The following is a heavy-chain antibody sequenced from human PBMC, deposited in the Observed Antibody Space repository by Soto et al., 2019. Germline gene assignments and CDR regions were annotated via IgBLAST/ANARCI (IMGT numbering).Heavy chain of an antibody. CDR1: GGSISSYY. Sequence: QVQLQESGPGLVKPSETLSLTCTVSGGSISSYYWSWIRQPAGKGLEWIGRIYTSGSTNYNPSHKSRVTMSVDTSKNQFSLKLSSVTAADTAVYYCARGSYYDLSGIWFDPWGQGTLVTVSS. CDR3: ARGSYYDLSGIWFDP. V-gene: IGHV4-4*07. J-gene: IGHJ5*02. CDR2: IYTSGST. D-gene: IGHD3-22*01.